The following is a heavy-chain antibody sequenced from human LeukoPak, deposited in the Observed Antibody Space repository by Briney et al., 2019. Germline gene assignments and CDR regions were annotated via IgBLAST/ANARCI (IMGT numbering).Heavy chain of an antibody. D-gene: IGHD6-6*01. J-gene: IGHJ4*02. Sequence: GGSQRLSCAASGFTFSSYGMHWARQAPGKGLEGVAVISYVGSNKYYADSVKGRFPISRDHYKNSLYLQMNSLSAEDTAVYYCAKDRESIAARPEVFDYWGQGTLVTVSS. CDR1: GFTFSSYG. V-gene: IGHV3-30*18. CDR3: AKDRESIAARPEVFDY. CDR2: ISYVGSNK.